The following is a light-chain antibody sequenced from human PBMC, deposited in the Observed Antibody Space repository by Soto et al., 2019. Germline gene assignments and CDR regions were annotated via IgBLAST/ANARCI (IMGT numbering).Light chain of an antibody. CDR3: QQLSYYPRT. J-gene: IGKJ2*01. CDR1: QDVSSY. Sequence: IQMTQSPSSLSATVGDRVTITCRASQDVSSYLVWYQHKPGKAPELLIYSASTLQSGVPLRFSVSGSGTEFTLTINGLQPEDFATYYCQQLSYYPRTFGQGTKRDIK. V-gene: IGKV1-9*01. CDR2: SAS.